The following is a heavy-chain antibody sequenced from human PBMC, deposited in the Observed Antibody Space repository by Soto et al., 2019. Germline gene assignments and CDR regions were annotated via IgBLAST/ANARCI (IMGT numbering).Heavy chain of an antibody. J-gene: IGHJ4*02. CDR3: ARVKMYSSTDY. CDR1: GGSFSGYY. CDR2: INHSGST. Sequence: KTSETLSLTCAVYGGSFSGYYWSWIRQPPGKGLEWIGEINHSGSTNYNPSLKSRVTISVDTSKNQFSLKLSSVTAADTAVYYCARVKMYSSTDYWGQGTLVTVSS. V-gene: IGHV4-34*01. D-gene: IGHD6-13*01.